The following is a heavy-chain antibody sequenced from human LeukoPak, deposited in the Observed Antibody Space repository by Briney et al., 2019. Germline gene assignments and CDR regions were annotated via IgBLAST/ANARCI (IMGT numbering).Heavy chain of an antibody. CDR3: AKGEFGRGWPN. D-gene: IGHD6-19*01. Sequence: GGSLRLSCAASGFTFSSHALNWVRQAPRKGLEWVSGISNNGVNRNYADSVKGRFTISRDNSKNTLYLQMNSLRAEDTAVYYCAKGEFGRGWPNWGQGTLVTVSS. CDR1: GFTFSSHA. J-gene: IGHJ4*02. CDR2: ISNNGVNR. V-gene: IGHV3-23*01.